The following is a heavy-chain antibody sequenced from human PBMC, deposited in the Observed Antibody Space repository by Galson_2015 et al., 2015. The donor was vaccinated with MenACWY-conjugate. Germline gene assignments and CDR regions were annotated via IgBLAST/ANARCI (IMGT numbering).Heavy chain of an antibody. D-gene: IGHD6-13*01. Sequence: CAISGDSVSSNSAAWTWIRQSPSRGLEWLGRTYYRSRWHNDYAVSAKSRITINPDTSRNQLSLQLSSVTPEDTAVYYCARGVTRTSGTINWYFDFWGRGTLVTVSS. CDR2: TYYRSRWHN. J-gene: IGHJ2*01. V-gene: IGHV6-1*01. CDR1: GDSVSSNSAA. CDR3: ARGVTRTSGTINWYFDF.